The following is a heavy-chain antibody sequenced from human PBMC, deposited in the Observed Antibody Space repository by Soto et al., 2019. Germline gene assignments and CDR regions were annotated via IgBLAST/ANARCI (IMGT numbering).Heavy chain of an antibody. Sequence: QVQLVESGGGVVQPGRSLRLSCAASGFTFSSYGMHWVRQAPGKGLEWVAVIWYDGSNKYYADSVKGRFTISRDNSKNTLYLQMNSLRAEDTAVYYCARGPQATGPYYYYGMDVWGQGTTVTVSS. V-gene: IGHV3-33*01. CDR2: IWYDGSNK. J-gene: IGHJ6*02. CDR1: GFTFSSYG. CDR3: ARGPQATGPYYYYGMDV.